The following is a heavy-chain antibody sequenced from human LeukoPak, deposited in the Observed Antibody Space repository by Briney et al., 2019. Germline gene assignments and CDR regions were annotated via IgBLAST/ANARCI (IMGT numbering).Heavy chain of an antibody. V-gene: IGHV3-15*01. CDR1: GFTFSSYS. Sequence: GGSLRLSCAASGFTFSSYSMNWVRRAPGKGLEWVGRIKSKTDGGTTDYAAPVKGRFTISRDDTKNTLYLQMNSLKTEDTAVFYCTTDIVVLRFGELLFDYWGQGTLVTVSS. CDR3: TTDIVVLRFGELLFDY. CDR2: IKSKTDGGTT. D-gene: IGHD3-10*01. J-gene: IGHJ4*02.